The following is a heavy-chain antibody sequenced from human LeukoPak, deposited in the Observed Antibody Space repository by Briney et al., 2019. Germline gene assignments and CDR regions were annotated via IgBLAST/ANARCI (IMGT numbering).Heavy chain of an antibody. CDR3: ARDPPAPGIVGATNFDY. D-gene: IGHD1-26*01. J-gene: IGHJ4*02. CDR2: IIPILGIA. CDR1: GGTFSSYA. V-gene: IGHV1-69*04. Sequence: GASVKVSCKASGGTFSSYAISWVRQAPGQGLEWMGRIIPILGIANYAQKFQGRVTITADKSTSTAYMELSSLRSEDTAVYYCARDPPAPGIVGATNFDYWGQGTLVTVSS.